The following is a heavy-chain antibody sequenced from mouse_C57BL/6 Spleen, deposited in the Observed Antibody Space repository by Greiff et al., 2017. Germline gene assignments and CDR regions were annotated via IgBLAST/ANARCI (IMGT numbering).Heavy chain of an antibody. CDR3: ARRNNGAPYWYFDV. D-gene: IGHD1-1*01. V-gene: IGHV1-69*01. CDR2: IDPSDSYT. Sequence: QVQLQQPGAELVMPGASVKLSCKASGYTFTSYWMHWVKQRPGQGLEWIGEIDPSDSYTNYNQKFKGKSTLTVDKSSSTAYMQLSSLTSADSAVYYCARRNNGAPYWYFDVWGTGTTVTVSS. CDR1: GYTFTSYW. J-gene: IGHJ1*03.